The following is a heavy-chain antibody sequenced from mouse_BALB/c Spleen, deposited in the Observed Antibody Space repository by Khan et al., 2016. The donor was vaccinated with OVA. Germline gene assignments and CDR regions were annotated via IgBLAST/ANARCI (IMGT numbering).Heavy chain of an antibody. CDR2: ISHSGST. CDR3: ARTARIKY. V-gene: IGHV3-2*02. J-gene: IGHJ2*01. D-gene: IGHD1-2*01. Sequence: EVHLVESGPGLVKPSQSLSFTCTVTGYSITSGYGWNWIRQFPGNKLESMGYISHSGSTNYNPSLKSRISITRDTSKNQTFLQLNSVTTEDTATYYCARTARIKYWGQGTTLTVSS. CDR1: GYSITSGYG.